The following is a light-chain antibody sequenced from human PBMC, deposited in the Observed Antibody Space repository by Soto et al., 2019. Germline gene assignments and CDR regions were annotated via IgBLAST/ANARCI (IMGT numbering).Light chain of an antibody. V-gene: IGKV3-15*01. Sequence: EIVMPQSPATRSVSPGERATLSCTASQSVSSNLAWYQQKPGQAPRLLIYGASTRATGIPARLSGSGSGTEFTLTISSLQSEDFAVCYCQQYNNWHTFGQGTKLEIK. CDR3: QQYNNWHT. CDR2: GAS. CDR1: QSVSSN. J-gene: IGKJ2*01.